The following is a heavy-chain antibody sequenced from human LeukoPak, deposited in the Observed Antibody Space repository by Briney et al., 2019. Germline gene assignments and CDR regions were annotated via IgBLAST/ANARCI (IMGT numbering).Heavy chain of an antibody. CDR2: INHSGST. J-gene: IGHJ4*02. D-gene: IGHD6-13*01. CDR1: GGSFSGYY. CDR3: ARARVFSSYFDY. Sequence: SETLSLTCAVYGGSFSGYYWSWIRQPPGKGLEWIGEINHSGSTNYNPSLKSRVTISVDTSKNQFSLKLSSVTAADTAVYYCARARVFSSYFDYSGQGTPVTVSS. V-gene: IGHV4-34*01.